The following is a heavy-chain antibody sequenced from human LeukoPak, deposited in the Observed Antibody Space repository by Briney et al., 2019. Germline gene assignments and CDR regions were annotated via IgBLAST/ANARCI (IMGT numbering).Heavy chain of an antibody. CDR3: ATGGLWLTGATRGYYYYMDV. V-gene: IGHV1-24*01. J-gene: IGHJ6*03. CDR2: FDPEDGET. CDR1: GYTLTELS. Sequence: ASVKVSCKVSGYTLTELSMHWVRQAPGEGLEWMGGFDPEDGETIYAQKFQGRVTMTGDTSTDTAYMELSSLRSEDTAVYYCATGGLWLTGATRGYYYYMDVWGKGTTVTVSS. D-gene: IGHD1-20*01.